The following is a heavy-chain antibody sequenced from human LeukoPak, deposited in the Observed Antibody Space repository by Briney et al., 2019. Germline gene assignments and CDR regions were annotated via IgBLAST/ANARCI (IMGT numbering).Heavy chain of an antibody. V-gene: IGHV4-59*08. D-gene: IGHD3-10*01. J-gene: IGHJ5*02. CDR2: IYYSGST. CDR3: ARRGGLLWFGESINNWFDP. CDR1: GGSISSYY. Sequence: IPSETLSLTCTVSGGSISSYYWSWIRQPPRKGLEWIGYIYYSGSTYYNPSLKSRVTISVDTSKNQFSLKLSSVTAADTAVYYCARRGGLLWFGESINNWFDPWGQGTLVTVSS.